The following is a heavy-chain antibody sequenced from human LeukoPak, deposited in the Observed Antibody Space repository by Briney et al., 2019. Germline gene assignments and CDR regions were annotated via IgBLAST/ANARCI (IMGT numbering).Heavy chain of an antibody. Sequence: VASVKVSCKASGGTFSSYAISWVRQAPGQGLEWMGGIIPIFGTADYAQKFQGSVTITKDESTSTIYMELSSLRSEDAAVYYCARISSYDSSAYPPGTWGQGTLVTVSS. D-gene: IGHD3-22*01. CDR2: IIPIFGTA. CDR1: GGTFSSYA. V-gene: IGHV1-69*05. CDR3: ARISSYDSSAYPPGT. J-gene: IGHJ5*02.